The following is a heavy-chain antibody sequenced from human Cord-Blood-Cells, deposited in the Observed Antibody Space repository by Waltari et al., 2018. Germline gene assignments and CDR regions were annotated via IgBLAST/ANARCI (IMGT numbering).Heavy chain of an antibody. J-gene: IGHJ2*01. Sequence: QVQLVQSGAEVKKPGASVKVSCKASGYTFTSYAMHWVRQAPGQRLEWMGWINAGNCNTKYSQKFQGRVTITRDTSASTAYMELSSLRSEDTAVYYCARKTGAYWYFDLWGRGTLVTVSS. CDR3: ARKTGAYWYFDL. CDR1: GYTFTSYA. V-gene: IGHV1-3*01. CDR2: INAGNCNT. D-gene: IGHD1-1*01.